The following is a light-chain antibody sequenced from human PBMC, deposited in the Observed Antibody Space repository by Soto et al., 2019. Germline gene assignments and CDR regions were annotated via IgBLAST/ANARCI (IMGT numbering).Light chain of an antibody. J-gene: IGLJ2*01. CDR2: GDD. CDR1: KLGDKY. V-gene: IGLV3-1*01. Sequence: SYELTQPPSVSVSPGHTASITCSGDKLGDKYACWYHQKPGQSPVLVICGDDKRPSGIPERFSGSSSGNTATLTISGTQAMDEADYHCQAWDSNTVIFGGGTKLTVL. CDR3: QAWDSNTVI.